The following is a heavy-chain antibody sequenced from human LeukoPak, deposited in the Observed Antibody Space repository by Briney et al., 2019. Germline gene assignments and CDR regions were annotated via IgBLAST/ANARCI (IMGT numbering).Heavy chain of an antibody. V-gene: IGHV4-59*01. J-gene: IGHJ4*02. CDR1: GGSITSYY. CDR3: ARLGGYSYYYDSSGYRLGELDY. Sequence: SETLSLTCTVSGGSITSYYWSWIRQPPGKGLEWLGYIYYIGSTNYNPSLKSRVTISVDTSKNQFSLKLSSVTAADTAVYYCARLGGYSYYYDSSGYRLGELDYWGQGTLVTVFS. D-gene: IGHD3-22*01. CDR2: IYYIGST.